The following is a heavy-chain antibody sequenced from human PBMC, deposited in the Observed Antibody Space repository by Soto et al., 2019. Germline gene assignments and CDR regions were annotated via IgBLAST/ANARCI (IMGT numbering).Heavy chain of an antibody. V-gene: IGHV1-2*06. J-gene: IGHJ4*02. CDR3: EIGVGVPVPNSAFDY. CDR2: INPSCGDT. Sequence: ASVKVSCQASGYTFTGFYMHWVRPAPAQGLEWMGRINPSCGDTDHAEKFQGRVTMTRDTSISTAYMELTRLTSDDTAVYHCEIGVGVPVPNSAFDYWGQGTPVTVSS. D-gene: IGHD2-8*01. CDR1: GYTFTGFY.